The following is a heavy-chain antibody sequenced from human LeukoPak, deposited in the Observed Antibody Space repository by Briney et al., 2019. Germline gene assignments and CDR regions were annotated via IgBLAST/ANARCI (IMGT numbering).Heavy chain of an antibody. CDR1: GYSISSGYY. V-gene: IGHV4-38-2*02. J-gene: IGHJ4*02. D-gene: IGHD3-3*01. CDR3: ARDLFTIFGVEAIDY. CDR2: IYTSGST. Sequence: SETLSLTCAVSGYSISSGYYWGWIRQPPGKGLEWIGRIYTSGSTNYNPSLKSRVTMSVDTSKNQFSLKLSSVTAADTAVYYCARDLFTIFGVEAIDYWGQGTLVTVSS.